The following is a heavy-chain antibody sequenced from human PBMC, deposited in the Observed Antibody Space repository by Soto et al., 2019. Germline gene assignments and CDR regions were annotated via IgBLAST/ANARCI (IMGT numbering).Heavy chain of an antibody. J-gene: IGHJ4*02. V-gene: IGHV5-51*01. D-gene: IGHD2-15*01. CDR1: GYSSSNYW. CDR3: ASSVVVPSTMNYFDY. CDR2: IFPADSDT. Sequence: PGESLKISCKGSGYSSSNYWIAWVRQMPGKGLEWMGIIFPADSDTKYSPSFQGQVTISADKSISTAYLQWSSLKASDTAMYYCASSVVVPSTMNYFDYWGQGSLVTVS.